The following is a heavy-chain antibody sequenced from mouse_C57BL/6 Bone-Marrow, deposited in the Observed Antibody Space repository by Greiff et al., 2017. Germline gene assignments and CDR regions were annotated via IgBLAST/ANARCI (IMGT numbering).Heavy chain of an antibody. J-gene: IGHJ3*01. D-gene: IGHD2-1*01. CDR1: GFTFSSYA. CDR2: ISDGGSYT. CDR3: ARDQDLLPFAY. Sequence: EVKLVESGGGLVKPGGSLKLSCAASGFTFSSYAMSWVRQTPEKRLEWVATISDGGSYTYYPDNVKGRFTISRDNAKNNLYLQMSHLTSEDTAMYDCARDQDLLPFAYWGQGTLVTVSA. V-gene: IGHV5-4*01.